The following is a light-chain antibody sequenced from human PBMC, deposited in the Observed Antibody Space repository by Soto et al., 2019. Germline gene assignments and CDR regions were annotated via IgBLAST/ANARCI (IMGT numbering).Light chain of an antibody. V-gene: IGKV1-27*01. J-gene: IGKJ3*01. Sequence: DIQMTQSPSSLSASVGDRVTITCRASQGISNYLAWYQQKPGKVPELLIYGASTLKSGVPSRFSGSGSGTDFTLTISSLQPEDVATYYCQKYNRAPFTFGTGTKVDIK. CDR2: GAS. CDR1: QGISNY. CDR3: QKYNRAPFT.